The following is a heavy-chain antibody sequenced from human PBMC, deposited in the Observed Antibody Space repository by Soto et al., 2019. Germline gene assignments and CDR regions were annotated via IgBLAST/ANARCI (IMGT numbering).Heavy chain of an antibody. J-gene: IGHJ4*02. CDR1: GDSISITGYY. V-gene: IGHV4-39*01. CDR2: IHYSGST. D-gene: IGHD2-15*01. CDR3: ASTKDETLYFDY. Sequence: SETLSLTCTVSGDSISITGYYWGWVRQPPGKGLEWIGSIHYSGSTHYNPSLQSRVTISGDASKKQFSLKLRSVTAADTAVYYCASTKDETLYFDYWGQGTLVTVSS.